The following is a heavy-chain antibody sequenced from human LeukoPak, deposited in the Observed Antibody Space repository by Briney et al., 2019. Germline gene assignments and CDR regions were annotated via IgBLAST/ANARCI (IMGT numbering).Heavy chain of an antibody. J-gene: IGHJ4*02. Sequence: PGGSLRLSCAASGCTFSSYAMSWVRQAPGKGVEWVSAISGSGGSTYYADSVKGRFTISRDNSKNTLYLHMNSLRAEDTAVYYCAKVTFLWFGESKFDSWGQGTLVTVSS. CDR3: AKVTFLWFGESKFDS. V-gene: IGHV3-23*01. CDR2: ISGSGGST. D-gene: IGHD3-10*01. CDR1: GCTFSSYA.